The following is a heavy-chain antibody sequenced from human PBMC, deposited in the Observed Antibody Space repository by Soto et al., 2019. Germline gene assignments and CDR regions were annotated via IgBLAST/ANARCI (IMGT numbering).Heavy chain of an antibody. D-gene: IGHD5-12*01. J-gene: IGHJ3*02. V-gene: IGHV4-34*01. Sequence: SETLSLTCAVYGGSFSGYYWSWIRQPPGKGLEWIGEINHSGSTNYNPSLKSRVTISVDTSKNQFSLKLSSVTAADTAVYYCARGQGGYIADRGAFDIWGQGTMVTVSS. CDR2: INHSGST. CDR1: GGSFSGYY. CDR3: ARGQGGYIADRGAFDI.